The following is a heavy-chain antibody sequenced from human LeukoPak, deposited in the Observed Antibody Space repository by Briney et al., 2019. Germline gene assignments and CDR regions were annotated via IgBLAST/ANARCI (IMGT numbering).Heavy chain of an antibody. J-gene: IGHJ4*02. CDR1: GFTFSTYA. V-gene: IGHV3-23*01. Sequence: GGSLRLSCTASGFTFSTYAMSWVRQAPGKGLEGVSGISYSGGSTYYADSVNGRFTISRDNSKNTLYLRMNSLRAEDTAVYYCAKFADCSGGSCYRNFDYWGQGTPVTVSS. D-gene: IGHD2-15*01. CDR2: ISYSGGST. CDR3: AKFADCSGGSCYRNFDY.